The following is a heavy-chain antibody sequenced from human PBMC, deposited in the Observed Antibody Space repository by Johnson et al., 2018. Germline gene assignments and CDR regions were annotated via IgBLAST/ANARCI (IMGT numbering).Heavy chain of an antibody. V-gene: IGHV1-8*01. J-gene: IGHJ3*02. CDR3: SRVDGPDAFDI. CDR2: MNPNSGNT. Sequence: QVQLVQSGAEVKKXGASVKVXCKASGYTFTSYDINWVRQATGQGLEWMGWMNPNSGNTGYAQKFQGRVTMTRNTSISTASMELSSLRSEDTAVYACSRVDGPDAFDIWGQGTTVTVSS. D-gene: IGHD5-24*01. CDR1: GYTFTSYD.